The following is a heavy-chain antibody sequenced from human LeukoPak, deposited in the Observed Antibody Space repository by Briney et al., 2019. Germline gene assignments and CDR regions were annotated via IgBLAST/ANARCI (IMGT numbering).Heavy chain of an antibody. CDR3: ARVGYDFWSLYYYYYMDV. J-gene: IGHJ6*03. V-gene: IGHV4-59*11. CDR2: IYYSGST. CDR1: GGSISSHY. Sequence: SETLSLTCTVSGGSISSHYWSWIRQPPGKGLEWIGYIYYSGSTNYNPSLKSRVTISVDTSKNQFSLKLSSVTAADTAVYYCARVGYDFWSLYYYYYMDVWGKGTTVTVSS. D-gene: IGHD3-3*01.